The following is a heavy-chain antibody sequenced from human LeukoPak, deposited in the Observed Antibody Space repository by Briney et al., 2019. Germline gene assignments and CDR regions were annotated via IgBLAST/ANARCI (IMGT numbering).Heavy chain of an antibody. CDR2: IYYSGST. V-gene: IGHV4-59*01. CDR3: ARTVGIQLWLLGY. Sequence: SETLSLTCTVSGGSISSYYWSWIRQPPGKGLEWIGYIYYSGSTNYNPSLKSRVTISVDTSKNQFSLKLSSVTAADTAVYYCARTVGIQLWLLGYWGQGTLVTVSS. J-gene: IGHJ4*02. D-gene: IGHD5-18*01. CDR1: GGSISSYY.